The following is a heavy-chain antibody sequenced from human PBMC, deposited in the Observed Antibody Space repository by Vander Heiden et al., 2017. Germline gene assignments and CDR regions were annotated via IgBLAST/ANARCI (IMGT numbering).Heavy chain of an antibody. CDR3: ARISVGLFDDHDY. D-gene: IGHD1-26*01. V-gene: IGHV2-26*01. CDR1: GFSLSSSTIG. CDR2: ILSNDEK. Sequence: QVTLKESGPVLVKPTETLTLTCSVPGFSLSSSTIGVSWIRQPPGKSLEWLAHILSNDEKSSRASLKSRPTSSNDPTKCQVVLTMTNMDPVDTATYYCARISVGLFDDHDYWGQGTLVTVAA. J-gene: IGHJ4*02.